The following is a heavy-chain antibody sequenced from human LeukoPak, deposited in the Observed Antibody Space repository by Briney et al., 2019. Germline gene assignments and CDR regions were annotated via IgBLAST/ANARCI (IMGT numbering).Heavy chain of an antibody. CDR1: GYTFTSYY. D-gene: IGHD3-22*01. CDR2: INPSGGST. Sequence: ASVKVSCKASGYTFTSYYMHWVRQAPGQGLEWMGIINPSGGSTSYAQKFQGRVTMTRDMSTSTVYMELSSLRSEDTAVYYCAMDSSGDNYYYYMDVWGKGTTVTVSS. J-gene: IGHJ6*03. V-gene: IGHV1-46*01. CDR3: AMDSSGDNYYYYMDV.